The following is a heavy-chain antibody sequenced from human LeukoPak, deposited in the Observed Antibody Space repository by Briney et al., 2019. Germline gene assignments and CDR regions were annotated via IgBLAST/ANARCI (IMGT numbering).Heavy chain of an antibody. CDR3: ARNRLAAAGYNWFDP. Sequence: ASVKVSCKPSGGTLSTYAISWVRQAPGQGLEWMGWISAYNGNTNDAQKLQGRVTMTTDTSTSTAYMELRSLRSDDTAVYYCARNRLAAAGYNWFDPWGQGTLVTVSS. V-gene: IGHV1-18*01. CDR1: GGTLSTYA. J-gene: IGHJ5*02. D-gene: IGHD6-13*01. CDR2: ISAYNGNT.